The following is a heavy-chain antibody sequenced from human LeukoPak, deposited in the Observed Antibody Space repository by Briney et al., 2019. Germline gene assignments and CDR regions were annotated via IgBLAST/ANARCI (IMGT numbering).Heavy chain of an antibody. CDR3: AELGITMIGGV. CDR1: GFTVTTNY. V-gene: IGHV3-66*01. Sequence: GGSLRLSCAASGFTVTTNYMSWVRQAPEKGLEWVSLIYSGGSPSYADSVKGRFTISRDNAKNSLYLQMNSMRAEDTAVYYCAELGITMIGGVWGKGTTVTISS. CDR2: IYSGGSP. J-gene: IGHJ6*04. D-gene: IGHD3-10*02.